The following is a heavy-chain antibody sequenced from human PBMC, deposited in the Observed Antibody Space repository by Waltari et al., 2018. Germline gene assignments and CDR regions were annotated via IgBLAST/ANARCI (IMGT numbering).Heavy chain of an antibody. CDR1: GTAFSNSA. V-gene: IGHV3-23*01. CDR2: ISVSDAT. Sequence: EVQLLESGGDLVRPGGSLGLSCAAPGTAFSNSAINWVRLAPGTGLGWVSGISVSDATYYADSVKGRFTISRDTSKNTVFLQMNGLRAEDTAVYYCATPFYNWDDPLHSWGQGTLVTVSS. CDR3: ATPFYNWDDPLHS. D-gene: IGHD1-20*01. J-gene: IGHJ4*02.